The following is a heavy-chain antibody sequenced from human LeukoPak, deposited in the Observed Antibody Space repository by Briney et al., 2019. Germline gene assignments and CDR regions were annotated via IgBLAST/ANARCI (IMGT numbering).Heavy chain of an antibody. Sequence: SETLSLTCTVSGGSISSYYWGWIRQPPGKGLEWLGNIYYSGSTYYSPSLKSRVTISVDTSKSLFSLKLSSVTAADTAVYYCARHLFSGGWYHVDSWGQGTLVTVSS. CDR2: IYYSGST. J-gene: IGHJ4*02. CDR3: ARHLFSGGWYHVDS. D-gene: IGHD6-19*01. CDR1: GGSISSYY. V-gene: IGHV4-39*01.